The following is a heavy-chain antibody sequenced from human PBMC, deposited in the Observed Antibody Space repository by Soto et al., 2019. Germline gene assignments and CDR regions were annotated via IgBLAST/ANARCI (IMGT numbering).Heavy chain of an antibody. CDR1: GGTFRTDA. V-gene: IGHV1-69*01. CDR2: IIPMLRTA. CDR3: ARARFMIVGIRSNLYFCDL. Sequence: QVQLLQSGAEVKKPGSSVRVSCKASGGTFRTDAFSWVRQAPGQGLEWMGGIIPMLRTANYTQKFQGRVTITADDSTSTAYMQLSGLTFEATAVYFCARARFMIVGIRSNLYFCDLWGQGTLVTVPS. J-gene: IGHJ5*02. D-gene: IGHD2-21*01.